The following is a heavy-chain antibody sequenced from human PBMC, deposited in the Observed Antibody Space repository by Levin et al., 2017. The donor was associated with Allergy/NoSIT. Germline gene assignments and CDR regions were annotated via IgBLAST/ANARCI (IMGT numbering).Heavy chain of an antibody. J-gene: IGHJ4*02. CDR1: GGSISSYY. CDR3: ARESAVTIFGVVIFDY. Sequence: SETLSLTCTVSGGSISSYYWSWIRQPAGKGLEWIGRIYTSGSTNYNPSLKSRVTMSVDTSKNQFSLKLSSVTAADTAVYYCARESAVTIFGVVIFDYWGQGTLVTVSS. CDR2: IYTSGST. D-gene: IGHD3-3*01. V-gene: IGHV4-4*07.